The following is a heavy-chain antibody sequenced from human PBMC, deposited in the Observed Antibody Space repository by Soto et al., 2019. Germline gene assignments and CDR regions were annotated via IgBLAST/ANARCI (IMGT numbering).Heavy chain of an antibody. Sequence: PSETLSLTCAVYGGSFSGYYWSWIRQPPGKGLEWIGEINHSGSTNYNPSLKSRVTISVDTSKNQFSLKLSSVTAADTAVYYCARPYSGYGSDCGQGILVTVSS. CDR2: INHSGST. D-gene: IGHD5-12*01. J-gene: IGHJ4*02. V-gene: IGHV4-34*01. CDR3: ARPYSGYGSD. CDR1: GGSFSGYY.